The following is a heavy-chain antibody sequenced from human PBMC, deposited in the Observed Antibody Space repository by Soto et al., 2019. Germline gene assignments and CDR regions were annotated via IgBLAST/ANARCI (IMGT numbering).Heavy chain of an antibody. V-gene: IGHV3-30*03. CDR3: ALTRRSSLLEVAGPGFEY. J-gene: IGHJ4*02. CDR2: LSYEGSEE. Sequence: GGSLRLSCAASGFNFGVFGMHWVRQAPGKGLEWLSVLSYEGSEEYYADSVRGRFTISRDNSKNTLFLQMDSLRVDDTGVYYCALTRRSSLLEVAGPGFEYWGQGTLVTVS. CDR1: GFNFGVFG. D-gene: IGHD6-19*01.